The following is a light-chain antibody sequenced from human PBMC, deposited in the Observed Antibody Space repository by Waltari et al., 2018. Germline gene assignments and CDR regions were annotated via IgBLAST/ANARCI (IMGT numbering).Light chain of an antibody. CDR1: RSNIGAEV. J-gene: IGLJ3*02. CDR3: ATWDYSLDGQV. CDR2: STN. V-gene: IGLV1-44*01. Sequence: QSVLTQPPSASGTPGQRVTITCSGRRSNIGAEVVNWYQVLPGTAPKLLIYSTNQRPSGVPERFSGSKSGTSASLDISGLQSEDEADYYCATWDYSLDGQVFGGETKLTVL.